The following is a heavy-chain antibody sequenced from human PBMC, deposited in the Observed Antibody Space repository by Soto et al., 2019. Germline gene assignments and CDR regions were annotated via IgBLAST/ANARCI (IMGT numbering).Heavy chain of an antibody. CDR3: AQAFGGTSWPNDAFDV. V-gene: IGHV2-5*02. J-gene: IGHJ3*01. CDR1: GFSFSADGVG. Sequence: HITLKESGPTLVKPTQTLTLTCIFSGFSFSADGVGVGWIRQPPGKTLEWLALIYWDDDTRYRPSLKSRLTINKDSSKNQVVLTMTNMDPLDTATYYCAQAFGGTSWPNDAFDVWGQGTVVTVSS. D-gene: IGHD3-16*01. CDR2: IYWDDDT.